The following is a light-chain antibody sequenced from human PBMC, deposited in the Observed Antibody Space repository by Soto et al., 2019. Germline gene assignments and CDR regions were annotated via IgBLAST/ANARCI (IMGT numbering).Light chain of an antibody. CDR2: DVT. CDR3: CSYAGNFWV. J-gene: IGLJ3*02. CDR1: SSDVGTYNY. Sequence: QSALTQPRSVSGSPGQSVTISCTGTSSDVGTYNYVSWYQQHPGKAPKLIIYDVTQRPSGVPDRFFGSKSGNSASLIISGLQADDEADYHCCSYAGNFWVFGGGTKLTVL. V-gene: IGLV2-11*01.